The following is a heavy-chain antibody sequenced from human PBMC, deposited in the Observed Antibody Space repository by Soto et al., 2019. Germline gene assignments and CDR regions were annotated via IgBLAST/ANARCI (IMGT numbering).Heavy chain of an antibody. CDR1: GFTFSSYA. Sequence: GGSLRLSCAASGFTFSSYAMHWVRQAPGKGLEWVAVISYDGSNKYYADSVKGRFTISRDNSKNTLYLQMNSLRAEDTAVYYCARDHRNVITFGGVIVRGYFDYWGQGTLVTVSS. CDR3: ARDHRNVITFGGVIVRGYFDY. J-gene: IGHJ4*02. V-gene: IGHV3-30-3*01. D-gene: IGHD3-16*02. CDR2: ISYDGSNK.